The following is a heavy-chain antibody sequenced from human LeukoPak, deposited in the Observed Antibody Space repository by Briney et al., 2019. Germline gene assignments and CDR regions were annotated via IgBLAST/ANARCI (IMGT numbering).Heavy chain of an antibody. Sequence: PGRSLRLSCAASGFTFSSYGMHWVRQAPGKGLEWVAVISYDGSNKYYADSVKGRFTISRDNSKNTLYLQMNSLRAEDTAVYYCARDGYNTRSVDYWGQGTLVTVSS. CDR3: ARDGYNTRSVDY. J-gene: IGHJ4*02. D-gene: IGHD5-24*01. CDR1: GFTFSSYG. V-gene: IGHV3-30*03. CDR2: ISYDGSNK.